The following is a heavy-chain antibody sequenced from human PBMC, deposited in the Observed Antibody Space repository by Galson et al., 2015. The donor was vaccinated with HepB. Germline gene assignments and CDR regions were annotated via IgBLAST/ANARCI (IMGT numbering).Heavy chain of an antibody. CDR1: GFTFSSYG. V-gene: IGHV3-23*01. D-gene: IGHD3-10*01. Sequence: SLRLSCAASGFTFSSYGMHWVRQTPGRGLEWVSGLSGSGATTYYADSVKGRFTISRDNSKNTLSLQMNSLRAEDTAVYYCATYGSGNYYKKVLDYWGQGTLVTVSS. J-gene: IGHJ4*02. CDR3: ATYGSGNYYKKVLDY. CDR2: LSGSGATT.